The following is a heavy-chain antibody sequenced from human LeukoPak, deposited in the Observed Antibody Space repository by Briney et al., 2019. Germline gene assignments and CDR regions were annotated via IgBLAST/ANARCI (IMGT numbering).Heavy chain of an antibody. J-gene: IGHJ4*02. Sequence: PGGSLRLSCAASGFTVSSNYMSWVRQAPGKGLEWVSVIYSGGSTYYADSVKGRFTISRDNSKNTLYLQMNSLRAEDTAVYYCARFVMVTAGDYWGQGTLVTVSS. V-gene: IGHV3-53*01. CDR2: IYSGGST. CDR3: ARFVMVTAGDY. CDR1: GFTVSSNY. D-gene: IGHD2-21*02.